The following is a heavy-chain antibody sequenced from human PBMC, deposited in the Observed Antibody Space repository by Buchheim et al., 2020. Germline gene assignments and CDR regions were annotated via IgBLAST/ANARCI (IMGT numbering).Heavy chain of an antibody. V-gene: IGHV3-30-3*01. CDR2: ISYDGSNT. J-gene: IGHJ3*02. CDR1: TFTFSNYA. CDR3: ARERAGTTPIDAFDI. Sequence: QVQLVESGGGVVQPGRSLRLSCAASTFTFSNYAMHWVRQAPGKGLEGVSLISYDGSNTYYTEFVKGRFTISRDNSKNTLYLQMNSLRAEDTAVYYCARERAGTTPIDAFDIWGQGT. D-gene: IGHD1-7*01.